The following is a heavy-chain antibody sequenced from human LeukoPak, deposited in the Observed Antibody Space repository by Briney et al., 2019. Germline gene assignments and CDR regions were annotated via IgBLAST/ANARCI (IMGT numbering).Heavy chain of an antibody. V-gene: IGHV3-13*01. CDR1: GFTLSTHD. CDR2: IGAAGGT. Sequence: PGGSLRLSCAASGFTLSTHDMLWVRQVTGKGLEWVSAIGAAGGTYYPGSVKGRFTISRENAKNSLYLQVNSLRVGDTAVYYCARGWEKGFDCWGQGTLVTVSS. CDR3: ARGWEKGFDC. D-gene: IGHD1-26*01. J-gene: IGHJ4*02.